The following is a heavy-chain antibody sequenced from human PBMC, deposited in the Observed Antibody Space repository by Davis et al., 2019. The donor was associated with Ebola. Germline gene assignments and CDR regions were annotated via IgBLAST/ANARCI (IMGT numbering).Heavy chain of an antibody. CDR1: GGSFSGYY. D-gene: IGHD5-24*01. Sequence: MPSETLSLTCAVYGGSFSGYYWSWIRQPPGKGLEWIGEINHSGSTNYNPSLKSRVTISVDTSKNQFSLKLSSVTAADTAVYYCARLRRDGHNRPFDTWGQGTLVTVSS. CDR3: ARLRRDGHNRPFDT. V-gene: IGHV4-34*01. CDR2: INHSGST. J-gene: IGHJ4*02.